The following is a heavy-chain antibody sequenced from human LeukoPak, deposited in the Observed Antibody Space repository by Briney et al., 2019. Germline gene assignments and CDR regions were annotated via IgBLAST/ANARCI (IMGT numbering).Heavy chain of an antibody. CDR2: INPSGGST. D-gene: IGHD1-26*01. V-gene: IGHV1-46*01. CDR1: GYTFTSYY. Sequence: ASVKVSCKASGYTFTSYYMHWVRQAPGQGLEWMGIINPSGGSTSYAQKFQGRVTMTRDTSTSTVYMELSGLRSEDTAVYYCARDGIVGATAHYFDYWGQGTLVTVSS. J-gene: IGHJ4*02. CDR3: ARDGIVGATAHYFDY.